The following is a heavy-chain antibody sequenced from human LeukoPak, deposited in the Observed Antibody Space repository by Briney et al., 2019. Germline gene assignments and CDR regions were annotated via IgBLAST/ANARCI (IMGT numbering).Heavy chain of an antibody. CDR1: GGSISSGGYY. D-gene: IGHD3-22*01. CDR3: ARADSYYDSSGYYLS. V-gene: IGHV4-30-2*01. Sequence: PSETLSLTCTVSGGSISSGGYYWSWIRQPPGKGLEWIGYIYHSGSTYYNPSLKSRVTISVDRSKNQFSLKLSSVTAADTAVYYCARADSYYDSSGYYLSWGQGTLVTVSS. J-gene: IGHJ5*02. CDR2: IYHSGST.